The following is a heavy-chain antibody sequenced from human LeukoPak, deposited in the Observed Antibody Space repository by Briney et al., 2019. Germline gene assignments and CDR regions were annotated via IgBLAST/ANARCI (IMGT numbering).Heavy chain of an antibody. Sequence: GGSLRLSCAASGFTFGSYSMNWVRQAPGTGLEWVSYISSSSSTIYYADSVRGRFTISRDNAKTSLYLQMNSLRAEDTAVYYCARGGGTWAAEYFQHWGQGTLVTVSS. J-gene: IGHJ1*01. D-gene: IGHD2-15*01. CDR2: ISSSSSTI. CDR1: GFTFGSYS. CDR3: ARGGGTWAAEYFQH. V-gene: IGHV3-48*01.